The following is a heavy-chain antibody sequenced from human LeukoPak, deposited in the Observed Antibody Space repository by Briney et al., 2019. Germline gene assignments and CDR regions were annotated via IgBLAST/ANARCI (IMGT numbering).Heavy chain of an antibody. D-gene: IGHD6-13*01. V-gene: IGHV4-39*07. J-gene: IGHJ5*02. CDR3: ARVRQYSSSWYNWFDP. CDR1: GGSISSSSYY. Sequence: SETLSLTCTVSGGSISSSSYYWGWIRQPPGKGLEWIGSIYYSGSTYYNPSLKSRVTISVDTSKNQFSLKLSSVTAADTAVYYCARVRQYSSSWYNWFDPWGQGTLVTVSS. CDR2: IYYSGST.